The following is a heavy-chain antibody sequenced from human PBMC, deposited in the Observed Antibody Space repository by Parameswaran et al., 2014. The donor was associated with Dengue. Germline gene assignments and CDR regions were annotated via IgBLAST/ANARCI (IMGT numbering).Heavy chain of an antibody. CDR2: IIPIFGTA. CDR3: ARVLRRFDNWNYAGGYYYYMDV. V-gene: IGHV1-69*01. D-gene: IGHD1-7*01. J-gene: IGHJ6*03. Sequence: WVRQAPGQGLEWMGGIIPIFGTANYAQKFQGRVTITADESTSTAYMELSSLRSEDTAVYYCARVLRRFDNWNYAGGYYYYMDVWGKGTTVTVSS.